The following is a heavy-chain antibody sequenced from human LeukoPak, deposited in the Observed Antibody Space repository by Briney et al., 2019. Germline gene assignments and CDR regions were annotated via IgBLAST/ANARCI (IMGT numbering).Heavy chain of an antibody. J-gene: IGHJ4*02. D-gene: IGHD4-11*01. V-gene: IGHV1-2*02. CDR1: GYTLTGYY. CDR3: ARAHMTTVTLGDY. Sequence: ASVKVSRKASGYTLTGYYIHWVRQAPGQGLEWMGWINPNSGVTNYAQKFQGRVTLTRDTPISTAHMEVSRLRSDDTAVYYCARAHMTTVTLGDYWGQGTLVTVSS. CDR2: INPNSGVT.